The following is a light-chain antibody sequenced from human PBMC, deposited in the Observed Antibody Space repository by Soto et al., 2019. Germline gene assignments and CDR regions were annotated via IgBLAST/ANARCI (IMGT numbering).Light chain of an antibody. V-gene: IGKV3D-20*02. J-gene: IGKJ5*01. CDR1: QSVSNNY. CDR3: QQRSNWPPIT. Sequence: EIVLTQSPGTLSLSPGERATLSCRASQSVSNNYLAWYQQKPGQAPRLLIYGASNRATGIPDRFSGSGSGTDFTLTISRLEPEDFALYYCQQRSNWPPITFGQGTRLEIK. CDR2: GAS.